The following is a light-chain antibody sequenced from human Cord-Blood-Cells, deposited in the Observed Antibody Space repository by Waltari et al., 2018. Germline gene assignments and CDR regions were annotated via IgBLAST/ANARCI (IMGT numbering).Light chain of an antibody. Sequence: SYELTQPPSVSVSPGQTARITCSGDALPKQYAYWYQQKPGQAPVLVIYKDSERPSVIPERVSGSSSGTTVTLTISGVQAEDEADYYCQSADSSGTYVFGTGTKVTVL. CDR2: KDS. CDR1: ALPKQY. CDR3: QSADSSGTYV. J-gene: IGLJ1*01. V-gene: IGLV3-25*03.